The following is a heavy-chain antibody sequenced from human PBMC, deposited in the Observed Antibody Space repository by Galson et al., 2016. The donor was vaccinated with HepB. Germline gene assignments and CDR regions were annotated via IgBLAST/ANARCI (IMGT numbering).Heavy chain of an antibody. CDR3: ARDQRVAVAGTGDF. J-gene: IGHJ4*02. D-gene: IGHD6-19*01. Sequence: SETLSLTCTVSGGSISSSSHYWGWIRQPPGKGLEWIGSIYSSGSTYYNPSLKSRVTISLDTSRNQISLKLSSVTAADTAVYFCARDQRVAVAGTGDFWGQGTLVTVSS. CDR1: GGSISSSSHY. V-gene: IGHV4-39*07. CDR2: IYSSGST.